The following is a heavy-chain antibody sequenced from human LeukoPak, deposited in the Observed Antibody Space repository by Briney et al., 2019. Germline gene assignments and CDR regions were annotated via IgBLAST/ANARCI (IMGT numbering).Heavy chain of an antibody. D-gene: IGHD2-21*02. CDR1: GYSFTSYW. CDR3: ARRGSGDYSTEYYYYYYMDV. V-gene: IGHV5-51*01. Sequence: GESLKISCKGSGYSFTSYWIGWVRQMPGKGLECMGIIYPGDSDTRYSPSFQGQVTISADKSISTAYLQWSSLKASDTAMYYCARRGSGDYSTEYYYYYYMDVWGKGTTVTVSS. CDR2: IYPGDSDT. J-gene: IGHJ6*03.